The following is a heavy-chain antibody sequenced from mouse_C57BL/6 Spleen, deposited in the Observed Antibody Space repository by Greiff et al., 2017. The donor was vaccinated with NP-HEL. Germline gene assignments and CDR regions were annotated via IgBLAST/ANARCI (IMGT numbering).Heavy chain of an antibody. Sequence: VQLQQPGAELVKPGASVKLSCKASGYTFTSYWMHWVKQRPGQGLEWIGMIHPNSGSTNYNEKFKSKATLTVDKSSSTAYMQLSSLTSEDSAVYYCASGNGYDGAMDYWGQGTSVTVSS. CDR3: ASGNGYDGAMDY. V-gene: IGHV1-64*01. J-gene: IGHJ4*01. CDR2: IHPNSGST. CDR1: GYTFTSYW. D-gene: IGHD2-2*01.